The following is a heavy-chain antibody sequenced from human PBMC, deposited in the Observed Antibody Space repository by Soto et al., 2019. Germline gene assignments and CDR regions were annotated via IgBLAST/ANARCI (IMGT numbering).Heavy chain of an antibody. D-gene: IGHD3-22*01. CDR3: ARDWYDSSGYYYLYFDY. J-gene: IGHJ4*02. V-gene: IGHV1-18*01. Sequence: ASVKVSCKASGYTFTSYGISWVRQAPGQGLEWMGWIIAYNGNTNYSQKLQGRVTMTTDTSTSTAYMELRSLRSDDTAVYYCARDWYDSSGYYYLYFDYWGQGTLVTVSS. CDR2: IIAYNGNT. CDR1: GYTFTSYG.